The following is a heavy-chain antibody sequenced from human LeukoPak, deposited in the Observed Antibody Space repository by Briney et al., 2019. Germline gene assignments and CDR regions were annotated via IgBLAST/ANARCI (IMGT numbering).Heavy chain of an antibody. D-gene: IGHD2-2*01. CDR3: ARGLCTSTGCYQGPFDF. CDR1: GFIFSSAW. J-gene: IGHJ4*02. CDR2: IKNKTNGGTT. V-gene: IGHV3-15*01. Sequence: GESLRLSCEASGFIFSSAWMTWVRQAPGKGLEWVGHIKNKTNGGTTDYAAPVKGRFSISRDDSKKTLYLQMNRLGTEDTAVYYCARGLCTSTGCYQGPFDFWGQGMLVTVSS.